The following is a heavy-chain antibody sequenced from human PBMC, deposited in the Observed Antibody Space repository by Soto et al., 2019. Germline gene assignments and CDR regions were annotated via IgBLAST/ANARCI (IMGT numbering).Heavy chain of an antibody. Sequence: GGSLRLSCAASGFTFSSYGMHWVRQAPGKGLEWVAVISYDGSNKYYADSVKGRFTISRDNSKNTLYLQMNSLRAEDTAVYYCAKGGGRGYSYGYSVYWGQGTLVTVSS. CDR3: AKGGGRGYSYGYSVY. CDR1: GFTFSSYG. CDR2: ISYDGSNK. D-gene: IGHD5-18*01. V-gene: IGHV3-30*18. J-gene: IGHJ4*02.